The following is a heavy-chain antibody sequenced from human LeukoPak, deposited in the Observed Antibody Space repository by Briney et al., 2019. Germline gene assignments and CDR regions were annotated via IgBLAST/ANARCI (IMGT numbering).Heavy chain of an antibody. Sequence: GGSLRLSCSASGFTFADYAMSWVRQAPGKGLEWVSAISGSGGNTYYADSVKGRFTISRDNSKNTLYLQMNSLRAEDTAVYYCAKDQSGGQLDSAPDKFDCWGQGTLVTVSS. CDR1: GFTFADYA. D-gene: IGHD3/OR15-3a*01. CDR3: AKDQSGGQLDSAPDKFDC. J-gene: IGHJ4*02. V-gene: IGHV3-23*01. CDR2: ISGSGGNT.